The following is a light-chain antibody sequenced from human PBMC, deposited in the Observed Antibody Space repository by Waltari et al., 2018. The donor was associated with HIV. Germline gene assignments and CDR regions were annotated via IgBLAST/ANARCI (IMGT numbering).Light chain of an antibody. V-gene: IGKV1-39*01. CDR1: ESISPY. CDR3: QQSRSTPLT. CDR2: AAS. Sequence: DIHLSQSPSSLSASVGDTVTITCRASESISPYLNWFQQTPKKAPKLIIFAASNLESGVPSRFRGRGSGAVFTLTINSLQLGDFATYYCQQSRSTPLTFGGGTRVE. J-gene: IGKJ4*02.